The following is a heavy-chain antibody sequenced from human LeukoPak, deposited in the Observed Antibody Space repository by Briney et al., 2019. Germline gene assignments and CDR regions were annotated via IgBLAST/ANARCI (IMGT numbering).Heavy chain of an antibody. Sequence: GESLKISCKGSGYSFTSYWIGWVRQMPGKGLEWMGIIYPCDSDTRYSRSFQGQVTIPADQSIDTAYLQWSSLKASDTAMYYCARQRRRDGYNDYWGQGTLVTVS. J-gene: IGHJ4*02. V-gene: IGHV5-51*01. CDR1: GYSFTSYW. D-gene: IGHD5-24*01. CDR2: IYPCDSDT. CDR3: ARQRRRDGYNDY.